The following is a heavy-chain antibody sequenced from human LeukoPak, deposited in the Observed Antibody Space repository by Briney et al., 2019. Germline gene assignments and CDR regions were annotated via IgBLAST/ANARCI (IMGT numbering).Heavy chain of an antibody. CDR2: INPNSGGT. CDR1: GYTFTGYY. Sequence: GASVKVSCKASGYTFTGYYMHWVRQAPGQGLEWMGWINPNSGGTNYAQKFQGRVTMTRDTSISTAYMELSRLRSDDTAVYYCVCHYYDSSGYDYWGQGTLVTVSS. D-gene: IGHD3-22*01. V-gene: IGHV1-2*02. J-gene: IGHJ4*02. CDR3: VCHYYDSSGYDY.